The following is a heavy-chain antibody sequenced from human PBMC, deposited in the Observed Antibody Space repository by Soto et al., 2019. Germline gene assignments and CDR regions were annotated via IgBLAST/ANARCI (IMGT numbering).Heavy chain of an antibody. V-gene: IGHV1-2*04. CDR3: AREFRVRFLVKGVFDY. Sequence: ASVKVSCKASGYTFTGYYIHWVRQAPGQGLEWMGWVNPNSGGTNYAQKFQGWVTMTRDTSISTAYMELSRLRSDDTAVYYCAREFRVRFLVKGVFDYWGQGTLVTVSS. CDR2: VNPNSGGT. J-gene: IGHJ4*02. D-gene: IGHD3-3*01. CDR1: GYTFTGYY.